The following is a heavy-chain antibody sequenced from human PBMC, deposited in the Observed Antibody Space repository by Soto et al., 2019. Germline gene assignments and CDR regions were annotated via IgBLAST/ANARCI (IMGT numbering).Heavy chain of an antibody. J-gene: IGHJ4*02. CDR1: GGSISSGGTGSY. D-gene: IGHD1-1*01. CDR2: IYYTGNT. CDR3: ASGHDAYKVRY. Sequence: QVQLQESGPGLVKPSQTLSLTCTVSGGSISSGGTGSYWTWIRQLPGKGLEWIGYIYYTGNTYYIPSLKGRPTISIDTSANQFSLKLTSVTAADTAVYCCASGHDAYKVRYWGQGTLLTVSS. V-gene: IGHV4-31*03.